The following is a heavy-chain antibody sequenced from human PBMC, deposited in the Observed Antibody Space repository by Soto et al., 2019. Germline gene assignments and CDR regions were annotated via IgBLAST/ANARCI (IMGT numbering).Heavy chain of an antibody. V-gene: IGHV1-46*03. CDR3: SRVDPGETSPFDH. CDR2: INPFDGSR. D-gene: IGHD3-10*01. CDR1: GYVFTSYY. J-gene: IGHJ4*02. Sequence: GASVKVSCKASGYVFTSYYIHWVRQAPGQGLEWMGWINPFDGSRMFAQSFQGRVTMTRDTSTSTVYMEVSSLRSEDTAVYYCSRVDPGETSPFDHWGQGTLVTVSS.